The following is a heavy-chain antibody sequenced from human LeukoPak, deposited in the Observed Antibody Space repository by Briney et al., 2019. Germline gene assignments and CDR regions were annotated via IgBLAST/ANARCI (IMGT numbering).Heavy chain of an antibody. J-gene: IGHJ5*02. CDR1: GYTFTSYY. Sequence: GASVKVSCKASGYTFTSYYMHWVRQAPGQGLEWMGIINPSGGSTSYAQKFQGRVTMTRDTSTSTVYMELSSLRSEDTAVYYRARDWGSDCSGGSCYPDSRTLLYNWFDPWGQGTLVTVSS. CDR3: ARDWGSDCSGGSCYPDSRTLLYNWFDP. CDR2: INPSGGST. V-gene: IGHV1-46*01. D-gene: IGHD2-15*01.